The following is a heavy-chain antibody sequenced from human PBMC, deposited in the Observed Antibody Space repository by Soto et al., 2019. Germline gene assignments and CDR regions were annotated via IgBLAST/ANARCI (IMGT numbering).Heavy chain of an antibody. J-gene: IGHJ5*02. CDR2: IDPRDSYV. CDR1: GYTFTTCW. Sequence: VESLKISCTGFGYTFTTCWISWVRQMPGKDLEWMGRIDPRDSYVNYSPSFQGHVTISLDKSISTAYLQWGSLKASDTAMYYCARRVCRTTTCDRWLDPWAKGSSVTVSS. V-gene: IGHV5-10-1*01. D-gene: IGHD2-2*01. CDR3: ARRVCRTTTCDRWLDP.